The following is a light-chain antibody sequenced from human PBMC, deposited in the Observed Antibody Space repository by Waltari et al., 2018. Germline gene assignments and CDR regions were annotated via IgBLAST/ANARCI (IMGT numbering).Light chain of an antibody. CDR1: QSIRTN. Sequence: EIVMTQSPATLSVSPGESATLSCRASQSIRTNLAWYQQKPGQAPRLLIHSTSIWAPGIPTRFNGSGSGTEFTLSISSLQSEDFALYYCHHYNNWGTFGQGTKVEFK. J-gene: IGKJ1*01. CDR2: STS. CDR3: HHYNNWGT. V-gene: IGKV3-15*01.